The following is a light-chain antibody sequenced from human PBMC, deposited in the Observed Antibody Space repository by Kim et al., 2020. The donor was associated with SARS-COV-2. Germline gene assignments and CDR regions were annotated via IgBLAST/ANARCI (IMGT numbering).Light chain of an antibody. Sequence: IQLTQSPSSLSASVGDRVTITCRASQGISSYLAWYQQKPGKAPKLLIYAASTLQSGVPSRFSGSGSRTDFTLTISSLQPEDFATYYCQQLNSYPLTFGQGTKLEI. CDR1: QGISSY. J-gene: IGKJ2*01. CDR2: AAS. CDR3: QQLNSYPLT. V-gene: IGKV1-9*01.